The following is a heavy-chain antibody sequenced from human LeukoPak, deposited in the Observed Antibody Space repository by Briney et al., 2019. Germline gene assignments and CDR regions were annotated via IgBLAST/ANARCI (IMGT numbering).Heavy chain of an antibody. Sequence: PSETLSLTCAVYGGSFSGYYWSWIRQPPGKGLEWIGEIYHSGSTNYNPSLKSRVTISVDTSKNQFSLKLSSVTAADTAVYYCARSPRRLGYCSGGSCYYYYGMDVWGQGTTVTVSS. V-gene: IGHV4-34*01. CDR1: GGSFSGYY. CDR3: ARSPRRLGYCSGGSCYYYYGMDV. J-gene: IGHJ6*02. CDR2: IYHSGST. D-gene: IGHD2-15*01.